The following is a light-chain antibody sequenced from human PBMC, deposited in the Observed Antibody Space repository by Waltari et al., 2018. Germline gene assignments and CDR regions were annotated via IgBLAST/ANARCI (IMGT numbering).Light chain of an antibody. CDR2: EAS. J-gene: IGLJ3*02. V-gene: IGLV2-23*01. Sequence: QSALTQPASVSGSPGQSISISCIGTSRDVGPYNLVPWYQHHPGKAPKLIVVEASKRPSGVSNRFSGSKAANTASLIISGLQADDEADYYCCSYAGSGSWVFGGGTKVTVI. CDR1: SRDVGPYNL. CDR3: CSYAGSGSWV.